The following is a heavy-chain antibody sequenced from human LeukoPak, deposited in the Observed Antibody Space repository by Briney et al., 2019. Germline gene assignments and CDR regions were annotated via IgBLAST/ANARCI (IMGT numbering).Heavy chain of an antibody. J-gene: IGHJ4*02. D-gene: IGHD2-15*01. CDR2: ISYDGSNK. V-gene: IGHV3-30-3*01. CDR3: ARDYCSGGSCYQDY. Sequence: GGSLRLSCAASGFTFSSYAMHWVRQAPGKGLEWVAVISYDGSNKYYADSVKGRFTISRDNSKNTLYLQMSSLRAEDTAVYYCARDYCSGGSCYQDYWGQGTLVTVSS. CDR1: GFTFSSYA.